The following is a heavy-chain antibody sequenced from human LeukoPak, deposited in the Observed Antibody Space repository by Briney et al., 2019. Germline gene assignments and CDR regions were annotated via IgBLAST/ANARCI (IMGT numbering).Heavy chain of an antibody. CDR3: ARNHEDFYCCGMDV. Sequence: PGGSLRLSCAASGFTLRSYAMSWVRQAPGKGLEWVSAICGSGGNTYYADSVKGRFTISRDNSKNTLYLQMNSLRAEDKAVYYCARNHEDFYCCGMDVWGQGSTVTVSS. V-gene: IGHV3-23*01. J-gene: IGHJ6*02. CDR2: ICGSGGNT. D-gene: IGHD1-14*01. CDR1: GFTLRSYA.